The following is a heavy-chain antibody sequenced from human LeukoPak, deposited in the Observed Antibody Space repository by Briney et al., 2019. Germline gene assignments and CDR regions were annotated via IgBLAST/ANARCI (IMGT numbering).Heavy chain of an antibody. CDR3: ARDSGCGGDCSFDY. Sequence: SVTVSFKASGGTFSSYAISWVRQAPGQGLEWMGGIIPIFGTASYAQKFQGRVTITTDESTSTAYMELSSLRSEDTAVYYCARDSGCGGDCSFDYWGQGTLVTVSS. CDR2: IIPIFGTA. V-gene: IGHV1-69*05. J-gene: IGHJ4*02. CDR1: GGTFSSYA. D-gene: IGHD2-21*02.